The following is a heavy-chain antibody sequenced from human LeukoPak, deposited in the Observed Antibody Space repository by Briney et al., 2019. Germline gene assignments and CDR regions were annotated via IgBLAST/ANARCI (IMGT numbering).Heavy chain of an antibody. J-gene: IGHJ4*02. V-gene: IGHV4-59*01. Sequence: SETLSLTCTVSGGSISSYYWSWIRQPPGKGLEWIGYIYYSGSTSYNPSLKSRVTISVDTSKNQFSLKLSSVTAADTAVYYCARERMAVTMGEFDYWGQGTLVTVSS. CDR1: GGSISSYY. D-gene: IGHD3-16*01. CDR3: ARERMAVTMGEFDY. CDR2: IYYSGST.